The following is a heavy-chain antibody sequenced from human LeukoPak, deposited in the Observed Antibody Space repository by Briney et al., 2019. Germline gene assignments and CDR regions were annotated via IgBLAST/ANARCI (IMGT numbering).Heavy chain of an antibody. V-gene: IGHV5-51*01. CDR2: IYPGDSDT. CDR3: ACPPESTYYDILTGYRAEYFQH. D-gene: IGHD3-9*01. Sequence: GESLKISCKGSGYSFTSYWIGWVRQMPGKGLEWMGIIYPGDSDTRYSQSFQGQVTISADKSISTAYLQWSSLKASDTAMYYCACPPESTYYDILTGYRAEYFQHWGQGTLVTVSS. CDR1: GYSFTSYW. J-gene: IGHJ1*01.